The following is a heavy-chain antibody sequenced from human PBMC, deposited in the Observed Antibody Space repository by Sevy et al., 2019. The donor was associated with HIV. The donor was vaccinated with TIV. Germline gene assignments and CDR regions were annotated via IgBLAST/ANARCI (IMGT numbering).Heavy chain of an antibody. J-gene: IGHJ4*02. D-gene: IGHD3-3*01. CDR1: GFTFKNAW. CDR2: IKSNSDGGKT. CDR3: TTKDNFWSGYQYFPY. Sequence: GGSLRLSCEASGFTFKNAWMTWVRQAPGRGLEWVGRIKSNSDGGKTDYAVPVKGRFTISRDDSKNTLFLQMNSLKIEDTAVYFCTTKDNFWSGYQYFPYWDQGTLVTVSS. V-gene: IGHV3-15*01.